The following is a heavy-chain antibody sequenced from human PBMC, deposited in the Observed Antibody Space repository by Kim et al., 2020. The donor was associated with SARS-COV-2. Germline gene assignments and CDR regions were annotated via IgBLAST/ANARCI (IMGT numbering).Heavy chain of an antibody. J-gene: IGHJ4*02. CDR2: VYYTGST. V-gene: IGHV4-39*01. Sequence: SETLSLTCTVSGGSISSSAYYWGWIRQPPGKGLEWIGSVYYTGSTYYNPSLKSRVTISVDTSKNQFSLKLSSVTAADTAVYYCARHFRDTSIRFLGLHQFDYGGQGTRVTVSS. CDR3: ARHFRDTSIRFLGLHQFDY. D-gene: IGHD3-3*01. CDR1: GGSISSSAYY.